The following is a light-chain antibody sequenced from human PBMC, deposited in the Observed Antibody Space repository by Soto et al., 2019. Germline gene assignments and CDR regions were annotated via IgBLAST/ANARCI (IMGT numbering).Light chain of an antibody. J-gene: IGKJ2*02. V-gene: IGKV1-39*01. Sequence: DIQMTQSPSSLSASVGDRVTITCRASQSISSYLNWYQQKPGKAPKLLIYAASSLQSGVPSRFSGSVSGTDFTLTISSLQPEDFATYYCQQSYSTPPCTFGQGTKLEIK. CDR1: QSISSY. CDR3: QQSYSTPPCT. CDR2: AAS.